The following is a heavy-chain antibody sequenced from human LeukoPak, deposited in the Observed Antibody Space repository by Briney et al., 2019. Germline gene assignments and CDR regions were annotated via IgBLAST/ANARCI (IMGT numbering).Heavy chain of an antibody. CDR3: ARYYDFWSGYLGYYYYYGMDV. CDR2: MNPNSGNT. Sequence: ALVKVSCKASGYTFTSYDINWVRQATGQGLEWMGWMNPNSGNTGYAQKFQGRVTMTRNTSISTAYMELSSLRSEDTAVYYCARYYDFWSGYLGYYYYYGMDVWGQGTTVTVSS. D-gene: IGHD3-3*01. V-gene: IGHV1-8*01. J-gene: IGHJ6*02. CDR1: GYTFTSYD.